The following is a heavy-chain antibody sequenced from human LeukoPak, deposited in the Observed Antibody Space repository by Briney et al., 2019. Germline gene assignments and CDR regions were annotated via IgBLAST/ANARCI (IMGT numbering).Heavy chain of an antibody. V-gene: IGHV1-69*04. Sequence: GASVKASCKASGGTFSGYAISWVRQAPGQGLEWMGRIIPILGIANYAQKFQGRVTITADKSTSTAYMELSSLRSEDTAVYYCASIGGGYYDSSGYSHKPFDYWGQGTLVTVSS. D-gene: IGHD3-22*01. CDR1: GGTFSGYA. CDR2: IIPILGIA. CDR3: ASIGGGYYDSSGYSHKPFDY. J-gene: IGHJ4*02.